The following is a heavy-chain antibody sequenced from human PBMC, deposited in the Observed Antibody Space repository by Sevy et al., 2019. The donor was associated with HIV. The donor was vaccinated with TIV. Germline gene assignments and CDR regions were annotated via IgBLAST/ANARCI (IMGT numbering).Heavy chain of an antibody. CDR1: GFTFSSYW. Sequence: GGSLRLSCAASGFTFSSYWMSWVRQAPGKGLEWVANIKQDGSEKYYVDSVKGRFTISRDNAKNSLYLQMNSLRAEDTAVYYCASWVIAARPSRYYGMDVWGQGTTVTVSS. CDR3: ASWVIAARPSRYYGMDV. CDR2: IKQDGSEK. D-gene: IGHD6-6*01. J-gene: IGHJ6*02. V-gene: IGHV3-7*01.